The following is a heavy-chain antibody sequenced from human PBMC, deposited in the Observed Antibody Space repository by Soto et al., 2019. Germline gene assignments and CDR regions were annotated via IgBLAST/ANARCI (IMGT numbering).Heavy chain of an antibody. CDR3: AVGTYYYDSSGYYSAY. D-gene: IGHD3-22*01. CDR2: ISAYSGNT. J-gene: IGHJ4*02. V-gene: IGHV1-18*01. CDR1: GYTFTSYG. Sequence: ASVKVSCKASGYTFTSYGISWVRQAPGQGLEWMGWISAYSGNTNYAQKLQGRVTMTTDTSTSTAYMELRSLRSGDTAVYYCAVGTYYYDSSGYYSAYWGQGTLVTVSS.